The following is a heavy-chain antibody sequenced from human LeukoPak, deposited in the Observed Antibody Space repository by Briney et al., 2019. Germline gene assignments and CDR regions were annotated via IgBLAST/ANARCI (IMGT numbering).Heavy chain of an antibody. D-gene: IGHD3-3*01. CDR2: ISSSGSTI. J-gene: IGHJ3*02. Sequence: PGGSLRLSCGAPGFTFSSYEMNWVRQAPGKGLEWVSSISSSGSTIYYADSVEGRFTISRDNAKNSLYLQMNSLRAEDTAVYYCARVFGNAFDIWGQGTMVTVSS. CDR3: ARVFGNAFDI. V-gene: IGHV3-48*03. CDR1: GFTFSSYE.